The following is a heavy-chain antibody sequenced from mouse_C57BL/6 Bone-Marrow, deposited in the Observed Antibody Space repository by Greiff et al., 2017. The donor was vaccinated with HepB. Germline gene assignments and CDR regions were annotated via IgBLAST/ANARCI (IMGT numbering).Heavy chain of an antibody. CDR3: TRRSNYLAWFAY. J-gene: IGHJ3*01. D-gene: IGHD2-5*01. CDR2: IDPETGGT. Sequence: QVHLQQSGAELVRPGASVTLSCKASGYTFTDYEMHWVKQTPVHGLEWIGAIDPETGGTAYNQKFKGKAILTADKSSSTASIELRSLTSEDSAVYYCTRRSNYLAWFAYWGQGTLVTVSA. V-gene: IGHV1-15*01. CDR1: GYTFTDYE.